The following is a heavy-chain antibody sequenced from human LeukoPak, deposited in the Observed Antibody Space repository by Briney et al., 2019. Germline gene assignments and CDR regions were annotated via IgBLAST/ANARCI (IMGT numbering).Heavy chain of an antibody. CDR2: ISSSGSTI. J-gene: IGHJ6*03. CDR1: GFTFSDYY. V-gene: IGHV3-11*01. Sequence: PGGSLRLSCAASGFTFSDYYMSWIRQAPGKGLEWVSYISSSGSTIYYADSVKGRFTISRDNAKNSLYLQMNSLRAEDTAVYYCARDQEVPAANIPYYYYYMDVWGKGTTVTISS. D-gene: IGHD2-2*01. CDR3: ARDQEVPAANIPYYYYYMDV.